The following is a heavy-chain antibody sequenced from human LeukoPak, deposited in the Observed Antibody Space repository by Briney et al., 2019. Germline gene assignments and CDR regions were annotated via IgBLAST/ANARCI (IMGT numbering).Heavy chain of an antibody. CDR2: FDPKDGET. D-gene: IGHD3-16*01. CDR3: ATVPRWGSYYFDY. CDR1: GYTLTKLS. V-gene: IGHV1-24*01. Sequence: ASVKVSCKVSGYTLTKLSMHWVRQAPGKGLEWMGGFDPKDGETIYAQKFQGRVTMTEDTSTDTAYMELSSLRSEDTAVYYCATVPRWGSYYFDYWGQGTLVTVS. J-gene: IGHJ4*02.